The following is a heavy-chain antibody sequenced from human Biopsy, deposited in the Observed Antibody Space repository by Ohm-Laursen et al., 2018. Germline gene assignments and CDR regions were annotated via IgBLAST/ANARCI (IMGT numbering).Heavy chain of an antibody. CDR3: ARESPLRLGVCGAIRCFKEVFGMDV. Sequence: ASVKVSCMASGYNFGNYYINWVRKVPGQGLEWLGVVNPVAEATMYAQKFQDRITLTRDASTNTVYMDLTSLTSEDTAVYYCARESPLRLGVCGAIRCFKEVFGMDVWGQGTTVIVSS. D-gene: IGHD2-21*01. CDR2: VNPVAEAT. CDR1: GYNFGNYY. V-gene: IGHV1-46*01. J-gene: IGHJ6*02.